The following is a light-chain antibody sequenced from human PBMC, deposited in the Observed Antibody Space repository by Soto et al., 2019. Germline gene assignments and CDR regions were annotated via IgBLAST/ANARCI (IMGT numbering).Light chain of an antibody. CDR2: DVS. Sequence: LTQPASVSGSPGQSITISCTGTSSDVGGYNYVSWYQPHPGTAPKLMIYDVSNRPSGVSNRFSGSKSGNTASLTISELQAEDEADYYCSSYTSSSTPYVFGTGTKVTVL. V-gene: IGLV2-14*01. CDR3: SSYTSSSTPYV. J-gene: IGLJ1*01. CDR1: SSDVGGYNY.